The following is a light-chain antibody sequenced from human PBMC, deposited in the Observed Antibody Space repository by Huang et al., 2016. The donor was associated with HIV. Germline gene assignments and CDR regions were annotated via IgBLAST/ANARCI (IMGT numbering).Light chain of an antibody. CDR2: RAS. CDR3: QQYNTYLYT. Sequence: DIQMTQSPSTLSASVGDRVTITCRASQNINTWLAWCQQQPGKAPDLLIYRASSLQVGVPSDFTSSGSGTEFTLTITSLQPDVLGTYYCQQYNTYLYTFGQGTKLGI. CDR1: QNINTW. V-gene: IGKV1-5*03. J-gene: IGKJ2*01.